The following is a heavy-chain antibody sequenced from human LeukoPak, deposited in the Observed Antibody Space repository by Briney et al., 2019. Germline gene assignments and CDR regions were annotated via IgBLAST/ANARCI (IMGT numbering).Heavy chain of an antibody. D-gene: IGHD3-10*01. CDR1: GYTFTGYY. CDR2: INPNSGGT. J-gene: IGHJ5*02. CDR3: ARYAHYGSGSLNWFDP. Sequence: ASVKVSCTASGYTFTGYYMHWVRQAPGQGLEWMGWINPNSGGTNYAQKFQGRVTMTRDTSISTAYMELSRLRSDDTAVYYCARYAHYGSGSLNWFDPWGQGTLVTVSS. V-gene: IGHV1-2*02.